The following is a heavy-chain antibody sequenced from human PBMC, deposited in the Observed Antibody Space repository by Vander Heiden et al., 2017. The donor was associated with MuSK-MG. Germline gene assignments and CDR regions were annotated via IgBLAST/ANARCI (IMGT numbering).Heavy chain of an antibody. D-gene: IGHD3-3*01. CDR2: IYHSGST. CDR3: ARSRCERSGYSDAFDI. V-gene: IGHV4-4*02. J-gene: IGHJ3*02. Sequence: QVQLQESGPGLVKPSGTLSLTCAVSGGSISSSNWWSWVRQPPGKGLEWMGEIYHSGSTNYNPALKSRVTISVDKSKNQFALKLSSVTDEDKAVDYCARSRCERSGYSDAFDIWGQGKMVTVS. CDR1: GGSISSSNW.